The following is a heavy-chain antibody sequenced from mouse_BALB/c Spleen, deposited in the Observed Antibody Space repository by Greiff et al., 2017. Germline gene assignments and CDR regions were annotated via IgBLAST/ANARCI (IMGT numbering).Heavy chain of an antibody. CDR3: ARGPGNYRVYFDY. D-gene: IGHD2-1*01. Sequence: QVQLQQSGAELAKPGASVKMSCKASGYTFTSYWMHWVKQRPGQGLEWIGYINPSTGYTEYNQKFKDKATLTADKSSSTAYMQLSSLTSEDSAVYYCARGPGNYRVYFDYWGQGTTLTVSS. V-gene: IGHV1-7*01. CDR2: INPSTGYT. J-gene: IGHJ2*01. CDR1: GYTFTSYW.